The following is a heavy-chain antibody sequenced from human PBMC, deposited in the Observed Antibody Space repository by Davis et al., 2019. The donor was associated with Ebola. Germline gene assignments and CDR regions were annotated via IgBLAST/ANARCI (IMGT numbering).Heavy chain of an antibody. D-gene: IGHD3-9*01. CDR1: GFTFSTYW. J-gene: IGHJ4*02. CDR3: AREIEYYEILTGYFPY. V-gene: IGHV3-7*03. CDR2: IKQDGSEK. Sequence: GESLKISCAASGFTFSTYWMNWVRQAPGKGLEWVANIKQDGSEKYYVDSVKGRFTISRDNAKNSLYLQMNSRRAEDTAVYYCAREIEYYEILTGYFPYWGQGTLVTVSS.